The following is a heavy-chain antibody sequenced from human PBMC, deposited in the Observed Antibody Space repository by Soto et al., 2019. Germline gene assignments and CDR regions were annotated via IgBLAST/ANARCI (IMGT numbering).Heavy chain of an antibody. J-gene: IGHJ4*02. CDR3: ASSHAGAHITAAVH. D-gene: IGHD6-13*01. CDR2: IYHSGST. CDR1: GGSISSGGYS. Sequence: QLQLQESGSGLVKPSQTLSLTCAVSGGSISSGGYSWSWIRQPPGKGLEWIGYIYHSGSTYYNPSLRSRVTISVDRSKTPFSLKLSSVTAADTAVYYCASSHAGAHITAAVHWGQGTLVTVSS. V-gene: IGHV4-30-2*01.